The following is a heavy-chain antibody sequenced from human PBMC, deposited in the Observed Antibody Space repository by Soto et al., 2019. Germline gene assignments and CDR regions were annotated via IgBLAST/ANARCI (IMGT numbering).Heavy chain of an antibody. CDR1: GYSFTGYY. V-gene: IGHV1-2*02. D-gene: IGHD2-8*02. J-gene: IGHJ4*02. CDR2: INPDSGAT. Sequence: HEHLVQSGAEVKRPGASLKVSCKASGYSFTGYYIHWVRQAPGQGLEWMGWINPDSGATNYAQNFQGRVTLTRDTSISTASIDLTSLTSDATAVYYCARGDYGTGGYPFPYFDYWGPGTLVIVSS. CDR3: ARGDYGTGGYPFPYFDY.